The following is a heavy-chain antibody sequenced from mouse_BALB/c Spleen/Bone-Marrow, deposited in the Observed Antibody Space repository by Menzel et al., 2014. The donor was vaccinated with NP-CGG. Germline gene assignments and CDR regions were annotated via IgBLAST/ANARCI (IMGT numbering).Heavy chain of an antibody. D-gene: IGHD2-4*01. V-gene: IGHV5-6*01. CDR2: ISSGGSYT. Sequence: EVHLVESGGDLVKPGGSLKLSCAASGFTFSSYGMSWVRQTPDKRLEWVATISSGGSYTYYPDSVKGRFTISRDNAKNTLYLQMSSLKSEDTAMNYCARQTYYDYDGYFDYWGQGTTLTVSS. CDR1: GFTFSSYG. CDR3: ARQTYYDYDGYFDY. J-gene: IGHJ2*01.